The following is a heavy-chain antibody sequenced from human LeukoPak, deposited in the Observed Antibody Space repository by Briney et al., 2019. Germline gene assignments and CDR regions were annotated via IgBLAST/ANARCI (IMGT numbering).Heavy chain of an antibody. CDR2: IYTSGST. J-gene: IGHJ4*02. V-gene: IGHV4-4*07. CDR3: ARINWGSSYFDY. CDR1: GGSISGYY. D-gene: IGHD7-27*01. Sequence: SETLSLTCTVSGGSISGYYWSWIRQPVGKGLEWIGHIYTSGSTNYSPSLKSRVTMSVDTSKNQFSLKLSSVTAADTALYYCARINWGSSYFDYWGQGTLVTVSS.